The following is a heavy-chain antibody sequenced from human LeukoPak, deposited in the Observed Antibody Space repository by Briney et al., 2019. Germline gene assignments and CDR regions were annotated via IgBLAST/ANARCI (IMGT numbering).Heavy chain of an antibody. Sequence: PSETLSLTCTVSGGSISSYYWSWIRQPPGKGLEWIGYIYYSGSTNYNPSLKSRVTISVDTSKNQFSLKLSSVSAADPAVYYCARREATNGGRIDYWGQGTLVTVSS. V-gene: IGHV4-59*08. CDR2: IYYSGST. CDR3: ARREATNGGRIDY. D-gene: IGHD7-27*01. J-gene: IGHJ4*02. CDR1: GGSISSYY.